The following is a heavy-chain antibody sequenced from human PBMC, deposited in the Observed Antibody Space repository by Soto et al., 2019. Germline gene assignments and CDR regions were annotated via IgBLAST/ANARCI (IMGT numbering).Heavy chain of an antibody. D-gene: IGHD1-1*01. CDR1: GFSLSTYG. CDR2: VSGGSGTT. CDR3: AKWNGYGDH. V-gene: IGHV3-23*01. Sequence: EVQLLESGGGLVQPGGSLRLSCTASGFSLSTYGVTSVRQAPGKGLEWVSGVSGGSGTTHYADSVKGRFTITTDNSENTAYLQMNSLRVEDTAVYYCAKWNGYGDHWGQGTLVTVS. J-gene: IGHJ4*02.